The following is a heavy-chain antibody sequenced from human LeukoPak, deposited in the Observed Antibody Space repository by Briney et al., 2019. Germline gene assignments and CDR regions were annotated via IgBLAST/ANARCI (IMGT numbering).Heavy chain of an antibody. CDR1: DDSITMYY. CDR2: VDHTGST. J-gene: IGHJ6*03. V-gene: IGHV4-59*01. Sequence: SETLPLTCTVSDDSITMYYWTWIRQPPGKGLEWIGYVDHTGSTKFNPSLNGRVSISRDTSNNFFSLRLRSVTAADTAVYFCARGRVSSSTWYSTYYYFFYMDFWGKGTTVTVSS. CDR3: ARGRVSSSTWYSTYYYFFYMDF. D-gene: IGHD4-11*01.